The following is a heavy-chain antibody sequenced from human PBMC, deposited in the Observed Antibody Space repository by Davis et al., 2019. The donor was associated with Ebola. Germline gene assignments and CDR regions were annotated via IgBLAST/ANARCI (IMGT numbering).Heavy chain of an antibody. Sequence: AASVKVSCKASGYTFTSYAMHWVRQAPGKRLEWMGWINAGNGNTKYSQKFQGRVTITRDTSASTAYMELSSLRSEDTAVYYCAREYSSGWYSFDYWGQGTLVTVSS. CDR2: INAGNGNT. J-gene: IGHJ4*02. D-gene: IGHD6-19*01. CDR1: GYTFTSYA. V-gene: IGHV1-3*01. CDR3: AREYSSGWYSFDY.